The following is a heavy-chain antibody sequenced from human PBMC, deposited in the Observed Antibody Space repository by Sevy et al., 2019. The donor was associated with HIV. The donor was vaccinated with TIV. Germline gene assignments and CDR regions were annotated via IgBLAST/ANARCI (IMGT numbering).Heavy chain of an antibody. CDR3: ARDVDSNYDGIDA. CDR2: IWYDGSDT. CDR1: GFIFSNHG. V-gene: IGHV3-33*01. Sequence: GGSLRLSCAASGFIFSNHGMHWVRQAPGKGLEWVARIWYDGSDTYYGESVKGRFTISRDNSKNTVDLQMNSLRVEDTAVYYCARDVDSNYDGIDAWGQGTTFTVSS. D-gene: IGHD4-4*01. J-gene: IGHJ6*02.